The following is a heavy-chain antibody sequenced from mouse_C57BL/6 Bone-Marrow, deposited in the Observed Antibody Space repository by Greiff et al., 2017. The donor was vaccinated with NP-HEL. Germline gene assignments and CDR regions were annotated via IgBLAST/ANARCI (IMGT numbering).Heavy chain of an antibody. CDR1: GFSLTSYG. D-gene: IGHD2-9*01. J-gene: IGHJ3*01. V-gene: IGHV2-2*01. CDR3: ARSYYGYDWFAY. CDR2: IWSGGST. Sequence: VQLQQSGPGLVQPSQSLSITCTVSGFSLTSYGVHWVRQSPGKGLEWLGVIWSGGSTDYNAAFISRLSISKDNSKSQVFFKMNSLQADDTAIYYCARSYYGYDWFAYWGQGTLVTVSA.